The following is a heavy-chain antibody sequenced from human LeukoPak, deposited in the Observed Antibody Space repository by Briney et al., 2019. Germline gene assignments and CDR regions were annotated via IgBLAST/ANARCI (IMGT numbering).Heavy chain of an antibody. Sequence: GGSLRLSCAASGFTFSSYSMSWVRQAPGKGLEWVSVIYSGGSTYYADSVKGRFTISRDNSKNTLYLQMNSLRAEDTAVYYCARDFSPTVTTGFDPWGQGTLVTVSS. CDR2: IYSGGST. CDR1: GFTFSSYS. CDR3: ARDFSPTVTTGFDP. J-gene: IGHJ5*02. V-gene: IGHV3-66*02. D-gene: IGHD4-17*01.